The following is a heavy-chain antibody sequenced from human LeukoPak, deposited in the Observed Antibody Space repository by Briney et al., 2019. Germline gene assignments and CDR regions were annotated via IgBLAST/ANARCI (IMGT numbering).Heavy chain of an antibody. V-gene: IGHV4-4*07. D-gene: IGHD2-2*01. CDR1: GGSLSSYY. CDR3: GRQVGGGSSTGFDI. CDR2: IYTSGST. J-gene: IGHJ4*02. Sequence: SETLSLTCTVSGGSLSSYYWSWIRQPAGKGLEWIGGIYTSGSTNYNPSLKSRVTILVDTSNNQFSLKLHSVTAADTAVHFWGRQVGGGSSTGFDISGQGALGTASS.